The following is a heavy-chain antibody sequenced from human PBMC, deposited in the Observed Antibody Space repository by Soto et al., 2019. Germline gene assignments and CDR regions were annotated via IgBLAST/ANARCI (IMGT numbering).Heavy chain of an antibody. Sequence: EVQLVESGGGLVQPGGSLRLSCAASGFSFSSYWMHWVRQAPGKGLVWVSRINSDGSSTSYADSVKGRFTISRDNAKNTLYLQMNSLRAEDTAVYYCARPAMVRVGAFDIWGQGTMVTVSS. J-gene: IGHJ3*02. CDR2: INSDGSST. CDR1: GFSFSSYW. D-gene: IGHD5-18*01. V-gene: IGHV3-74*01. CDR3: ARPAMVRVGAFDI.